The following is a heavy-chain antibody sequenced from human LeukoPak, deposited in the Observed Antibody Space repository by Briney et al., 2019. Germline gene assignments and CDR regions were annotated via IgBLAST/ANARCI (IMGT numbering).Heavy chain of an antibody. CDR1: GFTFSSYG. CDR3: AKDSTHYYGSGSYFDY. J-gene: IGHJ4*02. V-gene: IGHV3-30*18. D-gene: IGHD3-10*01. Sequence: GGSLRLSCAASGFTFSSYGVHWVRQAPGKGLEWVAVISYDGSNKYYADSVKGRFTISRDNSKNTLYLQMNSLRAEDTAVYYCAKDSTHYYGSGSYFDYWGQGTLVTVSS. CDR2: ISYDGSNK.